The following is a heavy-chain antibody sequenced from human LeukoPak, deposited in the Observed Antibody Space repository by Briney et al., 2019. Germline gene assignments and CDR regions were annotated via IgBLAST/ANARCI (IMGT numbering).Heavy chain of an antibody. CDR3: VRDGAHYDLDY. D-gene: IGHD3-22*01. Sequence: GGSLRLSCAASGFTVSSNYMSWVRQAPGKGLEWVSVIYSGGSTYYADSVKGRFTISRDNSKNTVHLQMNSLRAVDTAMYYCVRDGAHYDLDYWGQGTLVTVSS. V-gene: IGHV3-53*05. J-gene: IGHJ4*02. CDR1: GFTVSSNY. CDR2: IYSGGST.